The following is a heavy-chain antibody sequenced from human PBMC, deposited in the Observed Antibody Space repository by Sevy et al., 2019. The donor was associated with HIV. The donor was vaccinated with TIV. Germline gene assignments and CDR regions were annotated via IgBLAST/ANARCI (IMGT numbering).Heavy chain of an antibody. V-gene: IGHV3-15*01. J-gene: IGHJ3*02. Sequence: GGSLRLSCAASGFTFSNTWMSWVRQAPGKGLELVGRIKSKNDGGTTDDAAPVIGRLTTSREDSKSKLYLLMNSLKIAETTVYYYTAIGGQGGIDNWGQGTMVTVSS. CDR2: IKSKNDGGTT. CDR1: GFTFSNTW. CDR3: TAIGGQGGIDN. D-gene: IGHD2-15*01.